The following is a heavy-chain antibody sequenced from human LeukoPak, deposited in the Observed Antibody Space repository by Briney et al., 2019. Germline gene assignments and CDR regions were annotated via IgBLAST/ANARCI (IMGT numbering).Heavy chain of an antibody. D-gene: IGHD3-16*01. CDR3: ARHYGP. V-gene: IGHV4-59*01. J-gene: IGHJ5*02. CDR1: GDSISSDY. Sequence: SETLPLTCTVSGDSISSDYWSWIRQPPGKGLEWIGYIYYSGSTNYNPSLKSRVAMSVDTSKNQFSLKLSSVTAADTAVYYCARHYGPWGQGTLVTVSS. CDR2: IYYSGST.